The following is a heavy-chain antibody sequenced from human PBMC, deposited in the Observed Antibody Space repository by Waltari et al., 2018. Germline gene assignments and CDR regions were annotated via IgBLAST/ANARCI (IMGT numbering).Heavy chain of an antibody. D-gene: IGHD5-18*01. CDR3: ALFTGYSYGQFDY. CDR1: GFTFSSYW. CDR2: IKQDGSEK. J-gene: IGHJ4*02. Sequence: EVQLVESGGGLVQPGGSLRLSCAASGFTFSSYWMSWVRRAPGKGLEWVANIKQDGSEKYYVDSVKGRFTISRDNAKNSLYLQMNSLRAEDTAVYYCALFTGYSYGQFDYWGQGTLVTVSS. V-gene: IGHV3-7*01.